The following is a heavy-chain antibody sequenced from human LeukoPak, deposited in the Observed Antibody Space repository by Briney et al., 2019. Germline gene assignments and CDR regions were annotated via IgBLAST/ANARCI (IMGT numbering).Heavy chain of an antibody. CDR1: GYTFTGYY. D-gene: IGHD4-17*01. CDR3: AGSVTTSYYYYGMDV. Sequence: ASVKVSCKASGYTFTGYYMHWVRQAPGQGLEWMGWINPNSGGTNYAQKFQGRVTMTRDTSISTAYMELSSLRSEDTAVYYCAGSVTTSYYYYGMDVWGQGTTVTVSS. V-gene: IGHV1-2*02. J-gene: IGHJ6*02. CDR2: INPNSGGT.